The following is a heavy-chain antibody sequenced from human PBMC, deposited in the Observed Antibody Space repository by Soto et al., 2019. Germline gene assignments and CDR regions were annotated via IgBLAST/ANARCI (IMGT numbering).Heavy chain of an antibody. CDR2: ISGSDGKT. Sequence: GGSLRLSCAASGFSFGSYALSWVRQAPGRGLEWVSTISGSDGKTFYADSVKGRFSISRDTSQSTLYLQMNSLRADDTAMYYCARWSYLDYWGQGTRVTVSS. CDR1: GFSFGSYA. V-gene: IGHV3-23*01. J-gene: IGHJ4*02. D-gene: IGHD3-3*01. CDR3: ARWSYLDY.